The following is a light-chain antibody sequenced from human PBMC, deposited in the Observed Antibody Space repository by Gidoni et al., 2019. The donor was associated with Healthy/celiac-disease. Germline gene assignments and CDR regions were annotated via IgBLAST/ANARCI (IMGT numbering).Light chain of an antibody. V-gene: IGKV3-15*01. CDR2: GAS. CDR1: QSVSSN. J-gene: IGKJ2*01. CDR3: QQYNNWPPNYT. Sequence: EIVMTQSPAPLSVSPGERATLSCRASQSVSSNLAWYQQKPGQAPRLRIYGASTRATGIPARFRGSGSGTEFTLTISSRPSEDFAVYYCQQYNNWPPNYTFGQGTKLEIK.